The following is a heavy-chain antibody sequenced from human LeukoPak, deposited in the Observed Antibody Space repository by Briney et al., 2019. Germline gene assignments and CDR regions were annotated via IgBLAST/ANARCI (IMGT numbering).Heavy chain of an antibody. J-gene: IGHJ4*02. V-gene: IGHV1-18*01. Sequence: ASVKVSCKASGYTFTNYGISWVRQAPGQGLEWMGWISAYNGNTNYAQKFQGRVTITADKSTSTAYMELSSLRSEDTAVYYCARAGNWNYWNYFDYWGQGTLVTVSS. CDR2: ISAYNGNT. D-gene: IGHD1-7*01. CDR1: GYTFTNYG. CDR3: ARAGNWNYWNYFDY.